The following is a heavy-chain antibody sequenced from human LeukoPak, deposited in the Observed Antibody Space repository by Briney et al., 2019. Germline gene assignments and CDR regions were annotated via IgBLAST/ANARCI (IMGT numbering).Heavy chain of an antibody. J-gene: IGHJ4*02. Sequence: GGSLRLSCAASGFTFSSYAMSWVRQAPGKGLEWVSAISGSGDNTYYADSVKDRFTISRDKSKNTLYLQMNSLRAEDTAVYYCAKMVYGGNPASDYWGQGALVTVSS. CDR3: AKMVYGGNPASDY. CDR1: GFTFSSYA. V-gene: IGHV3-23*01. CDR2: ISGSGDNT. D-gene: IGHD4-23*01.